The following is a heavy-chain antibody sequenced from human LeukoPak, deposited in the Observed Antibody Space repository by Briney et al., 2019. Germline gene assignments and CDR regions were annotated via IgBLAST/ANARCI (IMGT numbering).Heavy chain of an antibody. CDR3: ARAGYCSSTSCYALGGD. J-gene: IGHJ4*02. CDR2: INTNTGNP. V-gene: IGHV7-4-1*02. D-gene: IGHD2-2*03. CDR1: GYTFTSYG. Sequence: ASVKVSCKASGYTFTSYGISWVRQAPGQGLEWMGWINTNTGNPTYAQGFTGRFVFSLDTSVSTAYLQISSLKADDTAAYYCARAGYCSSTSCYALGGDWGQGTLVTVSS.